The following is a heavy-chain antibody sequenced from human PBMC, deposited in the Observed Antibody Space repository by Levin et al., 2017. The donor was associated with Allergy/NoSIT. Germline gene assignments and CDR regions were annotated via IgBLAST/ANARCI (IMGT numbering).Heavy chain of an antibody. CDR1: GYTFTSYG. J-gene: IGHJ6*02. V-gene: IGHV1-18*01. CDR3: ARTTEDYYYYYGMDV. CDR2: ISAYNGNT. Sequence: ASVKVSCKASGYTFTSYGISWVRQAPGQGLEWMGWISAYNGNTNYAQKLQGRVTMTTDTSTSTAYMELRSLRSDDTAVYYCARTTEDYYYYYGMDVWGQGTTVTVSS. D-gene: IGHD1-1*01.